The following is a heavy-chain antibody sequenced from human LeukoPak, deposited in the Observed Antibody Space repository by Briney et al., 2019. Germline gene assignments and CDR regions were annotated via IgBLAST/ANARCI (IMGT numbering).Heavy chain of an antibody. CDR3: AFSPGPYDSSGYYFDY. V-gene: IGHV1-2*02. D-gene: IGHD3-22*01. CDR2: INPNSGGT. Sequence: ASVKVSCKASGYTFTGYYMHWVRQAPGQGLEWMGWINPNSGGTNYAQKFQGRVTMTRDTSISTAYMELSSLRSEDTAVYYCAFSPGPYDSSGYYFDYWGQGTLVTVSS. CDR1: GYTFTGYY. J-gene: IGHJ4*02.